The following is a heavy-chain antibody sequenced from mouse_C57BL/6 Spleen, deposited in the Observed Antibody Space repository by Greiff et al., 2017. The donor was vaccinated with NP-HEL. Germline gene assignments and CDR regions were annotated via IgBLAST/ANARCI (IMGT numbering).Heavy chain of an antibody. Sequence: VKLQESGAELVKPGASVKISCKASGYAFSSYWMNWVKQRPGKGLEWIGQIYPGDGDTNYNGKFKGKATLTADKSSSTAYMQLSSLTSEDSAVYFCARDYSNNFDYWGQGTTLTVSS. J-gene: IGHJ2*01. CDR3: ARDYSNNFDY. V-gene: IGHV1-80*01. CDR1: GYAFSSYW. CDR2: IYPGDGDT. D-gene: IGHD2-5*01.